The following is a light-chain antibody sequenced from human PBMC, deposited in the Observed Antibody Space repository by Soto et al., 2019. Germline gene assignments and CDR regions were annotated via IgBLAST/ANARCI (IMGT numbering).Light chain of an antibody. Sequence: EIVLTQSPGTLSLSPGERATLSCRASQSISSSYLAWYQQKPGQAPRLLIYGASTRAPGIPDRFSGSGCGTNFTLIISRREPEDFLVYYCQQYDSTTRTFGQGTKVEIK. V-gene: IGKV3-20*01. CDR3: QQYDSTTRT. J-gene: IGKJ1*01. CDR2: GAS. CDR1: QSISSSY.